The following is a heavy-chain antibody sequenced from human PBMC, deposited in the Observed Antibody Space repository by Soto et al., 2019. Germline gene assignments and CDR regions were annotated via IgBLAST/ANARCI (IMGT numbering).Heavy chain of an antibody. CDR2: IHYSGST. CDR3: ARRWGYSFDY. CDR1: GGSISSGDYY. V-gene: IGHV4-30-4*01. D-gene: IGHD7-27*01. J-gene: IGHJ4*02. Sequence: SETLSLTCTVSGGSISSGDYYWSWIRQPPGKGLEWIGYIHYSGSTYYNPSLKSRVTISVDTSKNQFSLKLSSVTAADTAVYYCARRWGYSFDYWGQGTLVTVSS.